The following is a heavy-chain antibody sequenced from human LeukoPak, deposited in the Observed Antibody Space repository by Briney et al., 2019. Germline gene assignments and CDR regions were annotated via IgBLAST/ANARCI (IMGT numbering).Heavy chain of an antibody. Sequence: GGSLRLSCVASGLTFSNSAMHWVRQAPGKGLEWVAIMSFDGSHERYGDSVKGRFTLSRDNSKNTLYLQINSLRTEDTAVYYCARGGKCSDGKCYLKDYWGQGTLVTVSS. V-gene: IGHV3-30*04. J-gene: IGHJ4*02. D-gene: IGHD2-15*01. CDR3: ARGGKCSDGKCYLKDY. CDR1: GLTFSNSA. CDR2: MSFDGSHE.